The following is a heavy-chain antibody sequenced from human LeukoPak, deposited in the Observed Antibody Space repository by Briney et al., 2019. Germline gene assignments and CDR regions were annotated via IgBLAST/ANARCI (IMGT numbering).Heavy chain of an antibody. CDR3: ASLNLPDSSGYYDD. CDR1: GYTFTGHY. V-gene: IGHV1-2*02. D-gene: IGHD3-22*01. CDR2: INPNSGGT. J-gene: IGHJ4*02. Sequence: ASVKVSCKASGYTFTGHYMHWVRQAPGQGLGWMGWINPNSGGTNYAQKFQGRVTMTRDTSITTAHMELSRLRSDDTAVYYCASLNLPDSSGYYDDWGQGTLVTVSS.